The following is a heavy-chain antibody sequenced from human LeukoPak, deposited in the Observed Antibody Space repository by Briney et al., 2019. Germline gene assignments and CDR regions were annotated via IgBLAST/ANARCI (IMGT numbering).Heavy chain of an antibody. V-gene: IGHV3-30*04. D-gene: IGHD5-18*01. Sequence: HGRSLRLSCAASGFTFSSYAMHWVRQAPGKGLEWVAVISYDGSNKYYADSVKGRFTISRDNSKNTLYLQMNSLRAEDTAVYYCARDVGYIEVDYWGQGTLVTVSS. CDR3: ARDVGYIEVDY. J-gene: IGHJ4*02. CDR2: ISYDGSNK. CDR1: GFTFSSYA.